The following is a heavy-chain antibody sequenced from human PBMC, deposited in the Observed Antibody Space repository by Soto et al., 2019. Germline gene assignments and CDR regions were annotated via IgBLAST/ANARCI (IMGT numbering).Heavy chain of an antibody. Sequence: QVQLVESGGGVVQPGRSLRLSCAASGFTFSSYGMHWVRQAPGKGLEWVAVIWYDGSNKYYADSVKGRFTISRDNSKNTLYLQMNSLRAEDTDVYYCAREAPMVGYCSSTSCPLYYYYYGMDVWGQGTTVTVSS. J-gene: IGHJ6*02. CDR1: GFTFSSYG. CDR3: AREAPMVGYCSSTSCPLYYYYYGMDV. CDR2: IWYDGSNK. V-gene: IGHV3-33*01. D-gene: IGHD2-2*01.